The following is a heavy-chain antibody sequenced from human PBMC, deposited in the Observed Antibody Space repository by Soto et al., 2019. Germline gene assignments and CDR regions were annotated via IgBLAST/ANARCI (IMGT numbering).Heavy chain of an antibody. Sequence: SETLSLTCTVSGGSISSYYWSWIRQPPGKGLEWIGYISYSGSTNYNPSLKSRVTISFDASKNEISLQVRSATAADAAVYYCARDLKEYCSDGKCNWFDPWGQGTLVTVSS. J-gene: IGHJ5*02. D-gene: IGHD2-15*01. CDR1: GGSISSYY. CDR3: ARDLKEYCSDGKCNWFDP. CDR2: ISYSGST. V-gene: IGHV4-59*01.